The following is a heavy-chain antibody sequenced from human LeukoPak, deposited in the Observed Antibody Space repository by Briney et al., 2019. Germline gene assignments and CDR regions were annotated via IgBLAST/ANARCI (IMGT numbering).Heavy chain of an antibody. CDR3: AKVETSGGANCYALDY. D-gene: IGHD2-2*01. J-gene: IGHJ4*02. Sequence: GGSLRLSCAASGFTFSSYAMTWVRQALDKGLEWVSAISGSDGSTYYADSVKGRFTISRDDSQNTLYLQMNSLSAEDTAVYYCAKVETSGGANCYALDYWGQGTLVTVSS. CDR1: GFTFSSYA. V-gene: IGHV3-23*01. CDR2: ISGSDGST.